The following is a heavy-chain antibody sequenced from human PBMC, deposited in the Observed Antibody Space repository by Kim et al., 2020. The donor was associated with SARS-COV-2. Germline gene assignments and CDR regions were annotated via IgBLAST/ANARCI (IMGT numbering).Heavy chain of an antibody. D-gene: IGHD3-10*01. CDR3: AKYALVTRSAFDM. CDR2: IGISST. CDR1: GFAFSSYA. V-gene: IGHV3-23*01. Sequence: GGSLRLSCAASGFAFSSYAMSWVRQAPGKGLEWVSTIGISSTYYADSVKGRFTISRDNSKSTLYLQIHSLRAEDTAVYYCAKYALVTRSAFDMWGQGTRV. J-gene: IGHJ3*02.